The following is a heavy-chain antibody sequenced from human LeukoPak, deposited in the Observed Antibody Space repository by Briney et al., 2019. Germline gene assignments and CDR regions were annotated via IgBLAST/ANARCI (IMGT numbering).Heavy chain of an antibody. J-gene: IGHJ4*02. Sequence: PGGSLRLSCVASGFSFSNYNMNWVRQAPGKGLEWISCITTSSSTMDYADSVKGRFTISRDNAKNSLYLQMNGLRDGDTAVYYCAKGYSYKPAFDYWGQGTLVTVSS. D-gene: IGHD5-18*01. CDR2: ITTSSSTM. CDR3: AKGYSYKPAFDY. V-gene: IGHV3-48*02. CDR1: GFSFSNYN.